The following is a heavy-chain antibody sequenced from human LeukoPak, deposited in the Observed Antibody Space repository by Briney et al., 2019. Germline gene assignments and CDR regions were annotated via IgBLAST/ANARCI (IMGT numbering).Heavy chain of an antibody. CDR2: ISSSSSYI. CDR3: AKRLGYYDSSEGYFDY. Sequence: GGSLRLSCAASGFTFSSYSMSWVRQAPGKGLEWVSSISSSSSYIYYADSVKGRFTISRDISKNTLYLQMNSLRAEDTAVYYCAKRLGYYDSSEGYFDYWGQGTLVTVSS. J-gene: IGHJ4*02. V-gene: IGHV3-21*01. D-gene: IGHD3-22*01. CDR1: GFTFSSYS.